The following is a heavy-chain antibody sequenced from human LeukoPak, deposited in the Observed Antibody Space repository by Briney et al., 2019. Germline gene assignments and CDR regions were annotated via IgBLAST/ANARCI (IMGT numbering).Heavy chain of an antibody. CDR1: GYTLTELS. D-gene: IGHD1-26*01. J-gene: IGHJ4*02. CDR3: ARDSRVGATHDY. V-gene: IGHV1-24*01. Sequence: ASVKVSCKVSGYTLTELSMHWVRQAPGKGLEWMGGFDPEDGETIYAQKFQGRVTMTEDTSTDTAYMELSSLRSEDTAVYYCARDSRVGATHDYWGQGTLVTVSS. CDR2: FDPEDGET.